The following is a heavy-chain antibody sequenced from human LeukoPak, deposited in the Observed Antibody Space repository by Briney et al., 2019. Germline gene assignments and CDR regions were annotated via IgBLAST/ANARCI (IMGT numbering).Heavy chain of an antibody. V-gene: IGHV1-46*01. CDR1: GYSFTRNY. CDR2: ISPSGSST. CDR3: AREGSDSSGYFDY. Sequence: ASVKVSCKASGYSFTRNYMHWVRQAPGQGLEWMGVISPSGSSTSYAQKFQGRVTMTRDTSTSTVYMDLSSLRSEDTAVYYCAREGSDSSGYFDYWGLGTLVTVSS. D-gene: IGHD3-22*01. J-gene: IGHJ4*02.